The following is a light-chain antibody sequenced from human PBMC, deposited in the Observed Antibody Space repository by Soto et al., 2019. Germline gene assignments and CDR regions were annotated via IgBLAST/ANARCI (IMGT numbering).Light chain of an antibody. CDR3: RQYGSSPQTWT. CDR1: QSVGNN. J-gene: IGKJ1*01. CDR2: GAS. V-gene: IGKV3-20*01. Sequence: EIVMTQSPATVSVSPGERATLYCRASQSVGNNLAWYQQKPGQAPSLFIFGASVRATGVPDRFSGSGSGTEFTLTISRLEPEDFAVYYCRQYGSSPQTWTFGQGTKVDIK.